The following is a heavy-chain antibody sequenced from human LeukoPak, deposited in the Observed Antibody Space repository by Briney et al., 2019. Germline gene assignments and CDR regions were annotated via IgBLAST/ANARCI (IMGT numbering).Heavy chain of an antibody. D-gene: IGHD3-9*01. CDR2: INSDGSST. V-gene: IGHV3-74*01. CDR3: ARRYFDWLDDAFDI. J-gene: IGHJ3*02. Sequence: PGGSLRLSCAASGFTFSSYWMHWVRQAPGKGLVWVSRINSDGSSTSYADSVKGRFTISRDNAKNTLYLQMNSLRAEDTAVYYCARRYFDWLDDAFDIWGQGTMVTVSS. CDR1: GFTFSSYW.